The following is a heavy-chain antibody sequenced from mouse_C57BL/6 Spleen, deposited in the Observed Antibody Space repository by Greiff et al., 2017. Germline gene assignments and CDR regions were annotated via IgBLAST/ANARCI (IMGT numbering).Heavy chain of an antibody. D-gene: IGHD1-1*01. CDR2: LFAGDGDT. CDR1: GYVFSSYW. V-gene: IGHV1-80*01. J-gene: IGHJ3*01. Sequence: QLQQSGAELVKPGASVKISCKASGYVFSSYWMNWVQQRPGQGLEWIRQLFAGDGDTNYHAKFKGQATLTADKSSSTAYMQLSSLTSEESAVYFCARPGSSYWFAYWGQGTLVTVSA. CDR3: ARPGSSYWFAY.